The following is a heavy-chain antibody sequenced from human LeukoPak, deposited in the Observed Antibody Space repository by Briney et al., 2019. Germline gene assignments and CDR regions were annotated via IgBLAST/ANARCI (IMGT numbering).Heavy chain of an antibody. J-gene: IGHJ4*02. CDR1: GFTFSSHD. D-gene: IGHD4-17*01. CDR2: IWNDGSKK. Sequence: GGSLRLSCAASGFTFSSHDMHWVRQAPGKGLEWVAVIWNDGSKKYYADSVKGRFTISRDISKNTLYLQMNSLSPEDTAVYYCARVTVTTWQWHIDYWGQGTLVTVSS. V-gene: IGHV3-33*01. CDR3: ARVTVTTWQWHIDY.